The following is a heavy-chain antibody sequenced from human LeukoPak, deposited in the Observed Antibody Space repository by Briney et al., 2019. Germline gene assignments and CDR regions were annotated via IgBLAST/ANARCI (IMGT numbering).Heavy chain of an antibody. Sequence: ASVKVSCKASGYTFTNYGLNWVRQAPGQGLEWMGWITAYNGNTNYAHKFQGRFTMTTDTYTRTVYMELRGLKSNDTAVYYCARGVSNRWADFWGQGTLVTVSS. D-gene: IGHD2/OR15-2a*01. CDR1: GYTFTNYG. CDR3: ARGVSNRWADF. CDR2: ITAYNGNT. V-gene: IGHV1-18*01. J-gene: IGHJ4*02.